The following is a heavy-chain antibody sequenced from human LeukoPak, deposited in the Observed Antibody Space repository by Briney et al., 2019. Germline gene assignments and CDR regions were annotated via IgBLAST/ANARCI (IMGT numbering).Heavy chain of an antibody. CDR3: ARSDGYNIDY. V-gene: IGHV4-61*02. J-gene: IGHJ4*02. CDR2: IYTSGST. CDR1: GGSISSGSYY. D-gene: IGHD5-24*01. Sequence: PSQTLSLTCTVSGGSISSGSYYWSWIRQPAGKGLEWIGRIYTSGSTNYNPSLKSRVTISVDTSKNQFSLKLSSVTAADTAVYYCARSDGYNIDYWGQGTLVTVSS.